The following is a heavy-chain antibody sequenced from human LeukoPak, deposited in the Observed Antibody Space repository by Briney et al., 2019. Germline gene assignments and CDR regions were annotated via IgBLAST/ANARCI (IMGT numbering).Heavy chain of an antibody. V-gene: IGHV1-2*02. Sequence: ASVKVSCKASGYTFTGYYMHWVRQAPGQGLEWMGWINPNSGGTNYAQKFQGRVTMTRDTSIGTAYMELSRLRSDDTAVYYCAREYSSSWYGNWFDPWGQGTLVTVSS. CDR1: GYTFTGYY. D-gene: IGHD6-13*01. CDR3: AREYSSSWYGNWFDP. J-gene: IGHJ5*02. CDR2: INPNSGGT.